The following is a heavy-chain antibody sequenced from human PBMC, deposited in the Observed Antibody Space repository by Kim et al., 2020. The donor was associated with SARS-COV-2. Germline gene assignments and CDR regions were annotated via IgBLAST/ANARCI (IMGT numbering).Heavy chain of an antibody. J-gene: IGHJ4*02. D-gene: IGHD3-22*01. CDR3: ARGDDSSGYYFDY. CDR1: GFTFSSYA. CDR2: ISSNGGST. Sequence: GGSLRLSCAASGFTFSSYAMHWVRQAPGKGLEYVSAISSNGGSTYYANSVKGRFTISRDNSKNTLYLQMGSLRAADMAVYYCARGDDSSGYYFDYWGQGT. V-gene: IGHV3-64*01.